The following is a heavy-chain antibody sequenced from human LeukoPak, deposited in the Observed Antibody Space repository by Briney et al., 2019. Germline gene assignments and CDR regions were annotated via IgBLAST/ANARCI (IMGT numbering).Heavy chain of an antibody. J-gene: IGHJ4*02. CDR3: AKDGLRNLVLVVAFFDY. D-gene: IGHD3-22*01. CDR2: ISGSGGST. V-gene: IGHV3-23*01. CDR1: GFTFSSYA. Sequence: PGGSLRLSCAASGFTFSSYAMSWVRQAPGKGLEWVSAISGSGGSTYYADSVKGRFTISRDNSKNTLYLQMNSLRAEDTAVYYCAKDGLRNLVLVVAFFDYWGQGTLVTVSS.